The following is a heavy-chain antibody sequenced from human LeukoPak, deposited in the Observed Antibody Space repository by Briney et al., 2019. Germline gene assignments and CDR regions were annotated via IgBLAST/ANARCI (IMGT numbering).Heavy chain of an antibody. D-gene: IGHD3-22*01. CDR1: GFTVSSVY. CDR2: IYSAGTT. V-gene: IGHV3-53*01. J-gene: IGHJ4*02. CDR3: ARGQPYYYDSRGYSVPHV. Sequence: GGSLRPSCAASGFTVSSVYMSWVRQAPGKGLEWVSLIYSAGTTYYADSVKGRFIISRNNSKNTLYLQMNSLRAEDTAVYYCARGQPYYYDSRGYSVPHVWGQGTLVTVSS.